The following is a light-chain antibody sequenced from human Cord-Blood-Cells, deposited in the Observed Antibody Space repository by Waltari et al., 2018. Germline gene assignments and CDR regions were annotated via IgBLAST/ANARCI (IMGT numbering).Light chain of an antibody. CDR1: NIRRKM. V-gene: IGLV3-21*02. CDR2: DDS. CDR3: QVWDSSSDHYV. J-gene: IGLJ1*01. Sequence: SYVLTQPPSVSVAPGPTARITCGGNNIRRKMLPWYQQKPGQAPVLVVYDDSDRPSGIPERFSGSNSGNTATLTISRVEAGDEADYYCQVWDSSSDHYVFGTGTKVTVL.